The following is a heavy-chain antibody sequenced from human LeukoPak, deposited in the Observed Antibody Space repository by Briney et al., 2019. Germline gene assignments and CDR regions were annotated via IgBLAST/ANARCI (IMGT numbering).Heavy chain of an antibody. J-gene: IGHJ4*02. D-gene: IGHD6-13*01. V-gene: IGHV3-9*01. CDR3: AKDFGAAAGFGFDY. CDR1: GFTFSSYA. CDR2: ISWNSGSI. Sequence: GGSLRLSCAASGFTFSSYAMHWVRQAPGKGLEWVSGISWNSGSIGYADSVKGRFTISRDNAKNSLYLQMNSLRAEDTALYYCAKDFGAAAGFGFDYWGQGTLVTVSS.